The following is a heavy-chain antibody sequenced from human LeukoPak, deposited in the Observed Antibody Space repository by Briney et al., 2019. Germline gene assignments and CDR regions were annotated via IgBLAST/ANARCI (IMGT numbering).Heavy chain of an antibody. V-gene: IGHV4-34*01. D-gene: IGHD3-22*01. CDR1: GGSFSGYY. J-gene: IGHJ5*02. Sequence: SETLSLTCAVYGGSFSGYYWSWIRQPPGKGLEWIGEINHSGSTDYNPSLKSRVTISVDTSKNQFSLKLSSVTAADTAVYYCASDSSGYPNWFDPWGQGTLVTVSS. CDR3: ASDSSGYPNWFDP. CDR2: INHSGST.